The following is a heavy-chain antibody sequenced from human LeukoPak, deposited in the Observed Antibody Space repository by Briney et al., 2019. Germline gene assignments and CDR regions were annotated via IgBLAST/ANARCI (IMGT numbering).Heavy chain of an antibody. CDR3: ATEDYYDSGSFDP. J-gene: IGHJ5*02. CDR2: MNPNSGNT. CDR1: GYTFSYD. D-gene: IGHD3-22*01. V-gene: IGHV1-8*01. Sequence: ASVKVSCKASGYTFSYDINWVRQATGQGLEWMGWMNPNSGNTGYAQKFQGRVTMTRNTSISTAYMELSSLRSENTAVYYCATEDYYDSGSFDPWGQGTLVTVSS.